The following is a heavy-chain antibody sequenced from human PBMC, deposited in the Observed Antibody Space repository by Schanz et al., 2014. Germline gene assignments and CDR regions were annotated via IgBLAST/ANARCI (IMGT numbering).Heavy chain of an antibody. CDR2: INQDGSEK. D-gene: IGHD3-9*01. Sequence: EVQLVESGGGLVQPGGSLRLSCAASGFTFSSYCINWVRQAPGKGLEWVANINQDGSEKYYVDSVKGRFTISRDNAKNSLYLQMNSLRAEDTAVYYCAKDHAGSDILTALGNWGQGAQVIVSS. J-gene: IGHJ4*02. CDR1: GFTFSSYC. V-gene: IGHV3-7*03. CDR3: AKDHAGSDILTALGN.